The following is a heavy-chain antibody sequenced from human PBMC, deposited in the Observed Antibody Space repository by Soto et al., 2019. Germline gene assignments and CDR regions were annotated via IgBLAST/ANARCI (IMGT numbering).Heavy chain of an antibody. J-gene: IGHJ5*02. CDR3: AKARHSGDFAGSYDS. CDR2: IGERGGNA. D-gene: IGHD2-21*02. Sequence: PGGSLRLSCAASGFSFIDYAINWVRQVPGRGLEYVAGIGERGGNAFYADSMKGRFSISRDNSKNTVYLHMHNLRVDDSAMYYCAKARHSGDFAGSYDSWGQGTLVTVSS. V-gene: IGHV3-23*01. CDR1: GFSFIDYA.